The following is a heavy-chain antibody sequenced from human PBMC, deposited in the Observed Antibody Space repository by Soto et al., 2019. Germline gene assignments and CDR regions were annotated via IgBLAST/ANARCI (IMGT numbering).Heavy chain of an antibody. CDR2: ISAYNGNT. Sequence: QVQLVQSGAEVKKPGASVKVSCKASGYTFTSYGISWVRQAPGQGLAWMGWISAYNGNTNYAQKLQGRVTMTTDTSTGTADMELRSVRASDTAVYYCARVISNSRPGGSDYFDYWGLGTLVTVYS. J-gene: IGHJ4*02. CDR3: ARVISNSRPGGSDYFDY. V-gene: IGHV1-18*01. CDR1: GYTFTSYG. D-gene: IGHD4-4*01.